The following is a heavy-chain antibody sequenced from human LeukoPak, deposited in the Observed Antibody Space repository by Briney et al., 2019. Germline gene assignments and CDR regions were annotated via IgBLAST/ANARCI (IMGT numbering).Heavy chain of an antibody. CDR1: GFTFSSYA. J-gene: IGHJ4*02. CDR3: AKGSPADIVVVVAAIEL. CDR2: ISGSGGST. V-gene: IGHV3-23*01. Sequence: GASLRLSCAASGFTFSSYAMSWVRQAPGGGLEWVSAISGSGGSTYYADSVKGRFTISRDNSKNTLYLQMNSLRAEDTAVYYCAKGSPADIVVVVAAIELWGQGTLVTVSS. D-gene: IGHD2-15*01.